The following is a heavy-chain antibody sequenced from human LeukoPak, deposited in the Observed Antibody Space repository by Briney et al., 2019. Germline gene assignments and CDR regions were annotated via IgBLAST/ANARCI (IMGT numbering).Heavy chain of an antibody. CDR1: GFTFDDYT. Sequence: GGSLRLSCAASGFTFDDYTMHWVRQAPGKGLEWVSLISWDGGSTYYADSVKGRFTISRDNSKNSLYLQMNSLRTEDTALYYCAKDLHDYGDYGFPPDYYYYGMDVWGQGTTVTVSS. V-gene: IGHV3-43*01. D-gene: IGHD4-17*01. CDR2: ISWDGGST. CDR3: AKDLHDYGDYGFPPDYYYYGMDV. J-gene: IGHJ6*02.